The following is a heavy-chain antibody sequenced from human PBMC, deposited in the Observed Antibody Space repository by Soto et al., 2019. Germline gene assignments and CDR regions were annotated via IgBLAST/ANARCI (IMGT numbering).Heavy chain of an antibody. V-gene: IGHV5-10-1*01. D-gene: IGHD6-6*01. CDR2: IDPSDSYT. Sequence: GESLKISCKGSGYSFTSYWISWVRQMPGKGLEWMGRIDPSDSYTNYSPSFQGHVTISADKSISTAYLQWSSLKASDTAMYYCARHSFFKDGSSHFDYWGQGTLVTVSS. CDR1: GYSFTSYW. J-gene: IGHJ4*02. CDR3: ARHSFFKDGSSHFDY.